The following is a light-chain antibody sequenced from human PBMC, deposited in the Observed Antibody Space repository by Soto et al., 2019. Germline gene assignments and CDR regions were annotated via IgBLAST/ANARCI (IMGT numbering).Light chain of an antibody. J-gene: IGKJ4*01. V-gene: IGKV1-12*01. CDR2: AAS. Sequence: DIHMTQSPSSVSASVGDSVIITCRASQDISSWVAWYQQKPGKAPKLLISAASSLESGVPRRFSGSGSGTYFTLIISSLQPEDFATYFCQQGDSFPFTFGGGTKVEIK. CDR3: QQGDSFPFT. CDR1: QDISSW.